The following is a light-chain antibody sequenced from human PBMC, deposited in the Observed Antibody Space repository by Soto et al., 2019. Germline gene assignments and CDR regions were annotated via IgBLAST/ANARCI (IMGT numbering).Light chain of an antibody. CDR1: QDISSY. CDR2: AAS. J-gene: IGKJ5*01. V-gene: IGKV1-27*01. Sequence: IQLTQSPSSLSASVGDRVTITCRASQDISSYLGWYQQKPGKAPKLLIYAASTLQSGVPSRFSGSGSGTDFTLTISSLQPEDVATYYCQKYDSAPLTFGQGTRLEIK. CDR3: QKYDSAPLT.